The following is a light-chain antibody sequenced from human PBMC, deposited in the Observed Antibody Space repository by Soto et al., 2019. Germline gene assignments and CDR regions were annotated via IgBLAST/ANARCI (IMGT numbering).Light chain of an antibody. CDR3: QHYFGSLYT. J-gene: IGKJ2*01. Sequence: EIVLTQSPGTLSLSPGEGATLSCRTSQSISSTYLAWYQQRPGQAPRLLIYAASSRATGIPDRFSGSGSGTDFTLTISRLEPEDFAVYYCQHYFGSLYTFGQGTKLEIK. CDR1: QSISSTY. V-gene: IGKV3-20*01. CDR2: AAS.